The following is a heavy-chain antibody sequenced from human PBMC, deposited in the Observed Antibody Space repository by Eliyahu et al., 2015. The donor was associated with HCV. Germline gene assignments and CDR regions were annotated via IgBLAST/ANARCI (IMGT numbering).Heavy chain of an antibody. V-gene: IGHV4-34*01. CDR2: INHSGXT. Sequence: QVQLQQWGAGLLKPSETLSLTCAVYGGSFSGYYWSWIRQPPGKGLEWIGEINHSGXTNYNPSLKSRVTISVDTSKNQFSLKLSSVTAADTAVYYCARLRGGAPRHWGQGTLVTVSS. J-gene: IGHJ4*02. CDR1: GGSFSGYY. D-gene: IGHD3-16*01. CDR3: ARLRGGAPRH.